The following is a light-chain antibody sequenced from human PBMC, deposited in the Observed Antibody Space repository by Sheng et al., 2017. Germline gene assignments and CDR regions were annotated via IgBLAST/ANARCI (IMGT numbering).Light chain of an antibody. Sequence: ETVLTQSPATLSLSPGERATLSCRASQSVSNSLAWYQQKPGQAPRLLIYDAYNRAAGIPDRFSGSGSGTDFTLTISSLEPEDFAVYYCQQRRNWPPLTFGGGTKVEIK. CDR1: QSVSNS. CDR3: QQRRNWPPLT. CDR2: DAY. J-gene: IGKJ4*01. V-gene: IGKV3-11*01.